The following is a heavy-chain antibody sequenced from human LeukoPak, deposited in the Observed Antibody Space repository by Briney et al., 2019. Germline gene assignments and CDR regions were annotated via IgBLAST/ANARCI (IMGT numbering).Heavy chain of an antibody. V-gene: IGHV3-66*01. Sequence: GGSLRLSCVVSGFTVKNNYMSWVRQAPGKGLEWVSVLYTGGNSYYAGSVKDRFTISRDISENTLYLQMSSLRAEDTAVYYCARDGTTGYMDVWGKGTTVTVSS. CDR2: LYTGGNS. CDR3: ARDGTTGYMDV. CDR1: GFTVKNNY. D-gene: IGHD2/OR15-2a*01. J-gene: IGHJ6*03.